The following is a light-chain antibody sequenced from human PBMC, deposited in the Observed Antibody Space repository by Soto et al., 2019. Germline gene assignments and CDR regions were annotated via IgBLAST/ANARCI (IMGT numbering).Light chain of an antibody. J-gene: IGKJ2*01. Sequence: DIVMTQSPDSLAVSLGERATINCKSSQSVFYSSNNNNYFAWYQQKPGQPPKLLIYWASTRESGVPDRFSGRGSGTHFTLTISSLQAEDVAVYYCQPYYSTCTFCQGTKLEIK. CDR3: QPYYSTCT. CDR1: QSVFYSSNNNNY. CDR2: WAS. V-gene: IGKV4-1*01.